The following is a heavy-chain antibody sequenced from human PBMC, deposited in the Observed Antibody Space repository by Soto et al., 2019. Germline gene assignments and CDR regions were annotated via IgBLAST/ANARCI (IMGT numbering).Heavy chain of an antibody. J-gene: IGHJ4*02. CDR3: ARGLYGAYGQDF. V-gene: IGHV3-74*01. CDR1: GFTFSNYW. D-gene: IGHD4-17*01. CDR2: IKGDEITT. Sequence: EVQLVESGENLVQPGGSLRLSCADSGFTFSNYWIHWVRQAPGKGLVWVSRIKGDEITTNYADSVKGRFTISRDNAKNTVFLQMHSLRAEDTALYYCARGLYGAYGQDFWGQGILVTVSS.